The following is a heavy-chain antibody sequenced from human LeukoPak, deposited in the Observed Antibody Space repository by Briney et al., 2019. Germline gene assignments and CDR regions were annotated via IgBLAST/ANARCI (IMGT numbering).Heavy chain of an antibody. Sequence: GGSLRLSCAASGFTFSSYAMSWVRQAPGKGLEWVSAISGSGGSTYYTDSVKGRFTISRDYSKNTLFLQMNSLRVEDTAVYYCAKTGTPWYYFDYWGQGTLVTVSS. D-gene: IGHD6-13*01. CDR3: AKTGTPWYYFDY. V-gene: IGHV3-23*01. CDR2: ISGSGGST. J-gene: IGHJ4*02. CDR1: GFTFSSYA.